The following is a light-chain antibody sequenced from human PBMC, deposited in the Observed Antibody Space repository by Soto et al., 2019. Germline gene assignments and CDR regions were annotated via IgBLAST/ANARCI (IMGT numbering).Light chain of an antibody. CDR1: QGISSY. CDR2: AAS. J-gene: IGKJ4*01. CDR3: QQLSTYPST. Sequence: AIRMTQSPSSLSASTGDRVTINCRASQGISSYLAWYQQKPGEAPKLLIFAASTLQSGVPSRFSGSGSGTDFTLTISSLQAEDFATYYCQQLSTYPSTFGGGTKVDIK. V-gene: IGKV1-8*01.